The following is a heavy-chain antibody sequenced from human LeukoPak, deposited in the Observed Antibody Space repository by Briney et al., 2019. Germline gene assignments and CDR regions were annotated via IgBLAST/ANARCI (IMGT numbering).Heavy chain of an antibody. Sequence: SETLSLTCTVSGDSISSYYCSWIRQSPGKGLEWMGIMHYSGSSDYNPSLRSRVTISVDTYKNQFSLNLRSVTAADTAVYYCARRRGSGTQLWKYDAFDIWGQGTLVTVSS. J-gene: IGHJ3*02. D-gene: IGHD5-18*01. V-gene: IGHV4-59*01. CDR1: GDSISSYY. CDR3: ARRRGSGTQLWKYDAFDI. CDR2: MHYSGSS.